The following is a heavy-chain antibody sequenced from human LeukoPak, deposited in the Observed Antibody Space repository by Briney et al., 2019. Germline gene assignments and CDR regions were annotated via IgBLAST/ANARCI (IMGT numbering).Heavy chain of an antibody. D-gene: IGHD1-1*01. CDR2: IYYSGST. CDR1: GGSISSYY. J-gene: IGHJ4*02. CDR3: ARVNINNWHSCDY. Sequence: SETLSLTCTVSGGSISSYYWSWIRQPPGKGLEWIGYIYYSGSTNYNPSLKSRVTISVDTSKNQFSLKLSSVTAADTAVYYCARVNINNWHSCDYWGQGTLVTVSS. V-gene: IGHV4-59*01.